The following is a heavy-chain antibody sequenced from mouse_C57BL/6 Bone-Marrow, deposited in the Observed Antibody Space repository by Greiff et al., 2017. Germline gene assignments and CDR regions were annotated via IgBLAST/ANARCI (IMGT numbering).Heavy chain of an antibody. J-gene: IGHJ2*01. CDR2: IDPETGGT. D-gene: IGHD1-1*01. CDR3: TRSGYYGSSSFY. Sequence: VQLVESGAELVRPGASVTLSCKASGYTFTDYEMHWVKQTPVHGLEWIGAIDPETGGTAYNQKFKGKAILTADKSSSTAYMELRSLTSEDSAVYYCTRSGYYGSSSFYWGQGTTLTVSS. V-gene: IGHV1-15*01. CDR1: GYTFTDYE.